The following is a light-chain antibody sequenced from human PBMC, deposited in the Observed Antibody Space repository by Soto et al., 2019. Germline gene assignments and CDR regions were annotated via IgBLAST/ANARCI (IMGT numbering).Light chain of an antibody. CDR1: QSVSSN. J-gene: IGKJ1*01. V-gene: IGKV3-15*01. Sequence: EIVMTQSPATPSVSPGERATLSCWASQSVSSNLAWYQHKPGQAPRLLIYGASTRATGIPARFSGSGSGTEFTLTISSLQSEDFAVYYCQQYNYWPPWTFGQGTKVDIK. CDR3: QQYNYWPPWT. CDR2: GAS.